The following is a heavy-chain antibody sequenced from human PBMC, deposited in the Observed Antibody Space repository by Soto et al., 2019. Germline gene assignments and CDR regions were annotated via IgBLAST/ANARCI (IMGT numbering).Heavy chain of an antibody. D-gene: IGHD1-26*01. J-gene: IGHJ6*02. CDR2: ISNSGSTT. V-gene: IGHV3-23*01. Sequence: GGSLRLSCVGSEFTSSNYVMSWVRQAPGKGLEWVSSISNSGSTTDYADFGKGRFTIFRDNSRNTLYLQMNSLRAEDTAIYYCAKDQGPQGAVYYGPGRYGMDVWGPGTTVTVSS. CDR3: AKDQGPQGAVYYGPGRYGMDV. CDR1: EFTSSNYV.